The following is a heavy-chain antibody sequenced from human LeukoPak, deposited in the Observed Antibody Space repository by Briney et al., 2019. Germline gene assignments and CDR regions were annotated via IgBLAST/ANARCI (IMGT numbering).Heavy chain of an antibody. V-gene: IGHV4-38-2*02. CDR1: GYSISSGYY. CDR3: ARGRGRLQLKRYFDY. CDR2: IYYSGST. D-gene: IGHD5-24*01. Sequence: SETLSLTCTVSGYSISSGYYWGWIRQPPGKGLEWIGSIYYSGSTYYNPSLKSRVTISVDTSKNQFSLRLSSVTAADTAVYYCARGRGRLQLKRYFDYWGQGTLVTVSS. J-gene: IGHJ4*02.